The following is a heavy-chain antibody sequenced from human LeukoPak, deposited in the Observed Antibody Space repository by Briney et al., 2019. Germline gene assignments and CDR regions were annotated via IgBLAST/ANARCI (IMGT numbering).Heavy chain of an antibody. CDR2: FSGSGGST. CDR3: AKQISGSVRYFEN. D-gene: IGHD3-9*01. CDR1: GFSFSSYA. Sequence: GGSLRLSCAASGFSFSSYAMTWVRQAPGKRLESVATFSGSGGSTYYADSVQGRFTISRDNSKNTLYLQMNSLRAEDTAVYYCAKQISGSVRYFENWGQGTLVTVSS. J-gene: IGHJ4*02. V-gene: IGHV3-23*01.